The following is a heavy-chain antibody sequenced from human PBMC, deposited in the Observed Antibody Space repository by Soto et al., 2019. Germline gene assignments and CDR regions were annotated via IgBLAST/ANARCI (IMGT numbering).Heavy chain of an antibody. CDR3: AKDMHSSSWYYFDY. D-gene: IGHD6-13*01. CDR2: ISWNSGSI. V-gene: IGHV3-9*01. Sequence: DVQLVESGGGLVQPGRSLRLSCAASGFTFDDYAMHWVRQAPGKGLEWVSGISWNSGSIGYADSVKGRFTISRDNAKNSLYLQMNSLRAEDTALYYCAKDMHSSSWYYFDYWGQGTLVTVSS. J-gene: IGHJ4*02. CDR1: GFTFDDYA.